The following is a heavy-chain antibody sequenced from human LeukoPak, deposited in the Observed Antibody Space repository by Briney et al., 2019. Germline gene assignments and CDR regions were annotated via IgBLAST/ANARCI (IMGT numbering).Heavy chain of an antibody. Sequence: GGSLRLSCAASGFTFSGSAMHWVRQASGKGLEWVGRIRSKANSYATAYAASVKGRFTISRDDSKNTAYLQMNSLKTEDTAVYYCTSGGSAYYYYYYMDVWGKGTTVTISS. CDR2: IRSKANSYAT. D-gene: IGHD2-15*01. V-gene: IGHV3-73*01. CDR3: TSGGSAYYYYYYMDV. J-gene: IGHJ6*03. CDR1: GFTFSGSA.